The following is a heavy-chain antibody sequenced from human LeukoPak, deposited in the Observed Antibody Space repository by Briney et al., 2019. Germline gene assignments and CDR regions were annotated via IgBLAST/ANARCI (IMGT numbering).Heavy chain of an antibody. Sequence: NPSETLSLTCTVSGGSISSGSYYWSWIRQPAGKGLEWIGRIYTSGSTNYNPSLKSRVTISVDTSKNQFSLKLSSVTAADTAVYYCARGSDVRPPTHYYYYYYMDVWGKGTTVTVSS. J-gene: IGHJ6*03. CDR1: GGSISSGSYY. CDR2: IYTSGST. V-gene: IGHV4-61*02. CDR3: ARGSDVRPPTHYYYYYYMDV. D-gene: IGHD3-10*02.